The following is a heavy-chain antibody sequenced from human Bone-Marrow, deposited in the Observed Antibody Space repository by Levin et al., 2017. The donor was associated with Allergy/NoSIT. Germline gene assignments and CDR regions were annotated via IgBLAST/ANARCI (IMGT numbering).Heavy chain of an antibody. CDR1: GFAFTDYY. CDR2: INPNNGAT. CDR3: ARDPAVTRDGYFDL. J-gene: IGHJ2*01. V-gene: IGHV1-2*02. D-gene: IGHD4-17*01. Sequence: GESLKISCQASGFAFTDYYMHWVRQAPGQGLEWLGWINPNNGATKYALKFQDRVTMTMDTSISTAYMEFRRLRSDDTAVFYCARDPAVTRDGYFDLWGRGTLVSVSS.